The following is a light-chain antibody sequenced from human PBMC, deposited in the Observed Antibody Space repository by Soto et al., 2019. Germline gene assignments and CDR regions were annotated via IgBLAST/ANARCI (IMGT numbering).Light chain of an antibody. V-gene: IGLV1-40*01. CDR2: VNS. CDR3: QSYDSSLSGYV. CDR1: SSNIGAGYD. Sequence: QSVLTQPPSVSGAPGQRVTIPCTGSSSNIGAGYDVHWYQQFPGTAPKLLIYVNSNRPSGVPDRFSGSKSGTSASLAITGLQAEDEADYYCQSYDSSLSGYVFGTGTKLTVL. J-gene: IGLJ1*01.